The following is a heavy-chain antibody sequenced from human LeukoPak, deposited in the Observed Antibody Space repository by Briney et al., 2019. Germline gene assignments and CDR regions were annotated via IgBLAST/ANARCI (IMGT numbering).Heavy chain of an antibody. Sequence: GGSLRLSCAASGFTFSSYGMHGVRQAPGKGLEWVAVIWYDGSNKYYADSVKGRLTISRDNSKNTLYLQMNSLRAEDTAVYYCARDRPTMVRGVIINPDFDYWGQGTLVTVSS. J-gene: IGHJ4*02. CDR2: IWYDGSNK. V-gene: IGHV3-33*01. CDR1: GFTFSSYG. CDR3: ARDRPTMVRGVIINPDFDY. D-gene: IGHD3-10*01.